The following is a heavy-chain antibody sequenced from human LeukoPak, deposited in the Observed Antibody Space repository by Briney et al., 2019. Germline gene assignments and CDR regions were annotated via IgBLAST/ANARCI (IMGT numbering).Heavy chain of an antibody. Sequence: GGSLRLSCAASGFTFSDYWMSWVRQAPGKGLEWVANIKQDGSEKHYVDSVKGRFTISRDNAKNSLYPQMNSLRAEDTAVYYCARDLYGDYSPFDYWGQGTLVTVSS. CDR2: IKQDGSEK. J-gene: IGHJ4*02. D-gene: IGHD4-17*01. V-gene: IGHV3-7*04. CDR1: GFTFSDYW. CDR3: ARDLYGDYSPFDY.